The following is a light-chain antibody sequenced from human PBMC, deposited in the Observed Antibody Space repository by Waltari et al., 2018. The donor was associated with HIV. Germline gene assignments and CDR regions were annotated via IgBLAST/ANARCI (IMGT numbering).Light chain of an antibody. J-gene: IGKJ1*01. Sequence: EIVLTQSPATLSLSPGERVTLSCRASQSVSSYLAWYQQKPGQAPRLLIYGASTRATGIPARFSGSGSGTEFTLTISSLQSEDFAVYYCQQYNNWRTFGQGTKVEIK. V-gene: IGKV3-15*01. CDR3: QQYNNWRT. CDR1: QSVSSY. CDR2: GAS.